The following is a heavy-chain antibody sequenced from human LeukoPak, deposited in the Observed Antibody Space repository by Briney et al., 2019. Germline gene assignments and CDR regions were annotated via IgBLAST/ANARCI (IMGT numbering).Heavy chain of an antibody. D-gene: IGHD2-15*01. J-gene: IGHJ4*02. V-gene: IGHV3-23*01. CDR3: AKSRSGVISCYNY. CDR2: ISGSDDNT. Sequence: PGGSLRLSCAASGFIFSNYAMSWVRQAPGKGLEWVSAISGSDDNTYYADSVRGRFTISRDNSKNTLYLQMNSLRAEDTDIYFCAKSRSGVISCYNYWGQGTLVTVSS. CDR1: GFIFSNYA.